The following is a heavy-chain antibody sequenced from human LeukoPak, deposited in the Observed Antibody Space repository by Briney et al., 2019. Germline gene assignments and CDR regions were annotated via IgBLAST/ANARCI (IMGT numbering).Heavy chain of an antibody. CDR2: ISNSGTAI. J-gene: IGHJ1*01. D-gene: IGHD5-18*01. CDR1: GFTFSSYE. Sequence: GGSLRLSCAASGFTFSSYEMNWVRQAPGKGREWVLYISNSGTAIYYADSVKGRFTISRDNAKSSLYLQMNSLRAEDTAVYYCARAGYSMDTEYFQHWGQGTLVTVSS. V-gene: IGHV3-48*03. CDR3: ARAGYSMDTEYFQH.